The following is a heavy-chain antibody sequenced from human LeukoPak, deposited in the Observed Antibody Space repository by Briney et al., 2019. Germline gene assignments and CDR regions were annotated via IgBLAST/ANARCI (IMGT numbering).Heavy chain of an antibody. CDR2: ISSSSSTI. V-gene: IGHV3-48*02. Sequence: GGSLRLSCAASGFTFSTYNINWVRQAPGKGLERVSYISSSSSTIYYADSVKGRFTISRDNAKNSLYLQMNSVRDEDTAVYYCARGRSPHGRTFDYRGQGTLSSSPQ. CDR1: GFTFSTYN. J-gene: IGHJ4*02. D-gene: IGHD2-8*01. CDR3: ARGRSPHGRTFDY.